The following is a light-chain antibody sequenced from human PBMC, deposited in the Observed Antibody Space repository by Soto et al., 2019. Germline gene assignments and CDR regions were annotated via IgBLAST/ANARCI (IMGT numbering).Light chain of an antibody. V-gene: IGKV3-20*01. CDR3: QQYSSSRCT. CDR2: GAS. CDR1: QGITSTF. J-gene: IGKJ1*01. Sequence: EIVLTQSPGTLSLSPGERATLSCRASQGITSTFLGWYQQKPGQAPRLLIYGASSRATGIPDRFSGSGSGTDFTLTISRLESEDFAVYYCQQYSSSRCTFGLGTRW.